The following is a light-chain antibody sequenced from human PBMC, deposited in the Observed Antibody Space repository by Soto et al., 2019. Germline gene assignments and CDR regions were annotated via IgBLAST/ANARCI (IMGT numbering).Light chain of an antibody. V-gene: IGLV2-14*03. CDR2: DIN. CDR1: SSDVGGYNY. Sequence: QSALTQPASVSGSPGQSITISCTGTSSDVGGYNYVSWYQQYPGKAPKLMIYDINNRPSGVSSRFSGSKSGNTASLTISGLQAEDEADYYCGSYGDINAAVFGTGTKLTVL. J-gene: IGLJ1*01. CDR3: GSYGDINAAV.